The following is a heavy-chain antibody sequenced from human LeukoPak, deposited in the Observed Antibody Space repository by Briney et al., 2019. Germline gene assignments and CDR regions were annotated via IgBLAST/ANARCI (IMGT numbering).Heavy chain of an antibody. D-gene: IGHD3-3*01. CDR1: GGSISSYY. V-gene: IGHV4-59*01. CDR2: IYYSGST. CDR3: ARGNYDFWSGYYTFDY. Sequence: SETLSLTCTVSGGSISSYYWSWIRQPPGKGLEWIGYIYYSGSTNYNPSLKSRVTISVDTSKNQFSLKLSSVTAADTAVYYCARGNYDFWSGYYTFDYWGQGTLVTVSS. J-gene: IGHJ4*02.